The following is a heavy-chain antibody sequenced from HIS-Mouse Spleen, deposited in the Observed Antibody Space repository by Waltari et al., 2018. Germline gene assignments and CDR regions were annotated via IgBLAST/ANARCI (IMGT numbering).Heavy chain of an antibody. CDR3: ARDHRNNWAIRD. Sequence: QVQLVESGGGVVQPGRSLSLSGAASGSTFSSYPMPGVRQAPGKGLEWVAVISYDGSNKYYADSVKGRFTISRDNSKNTLYLQMNSLRAEDTAVYYCARDHRNNWAIRDWGQGTLVTVSS. J-gene: IGHJ4*02. D-gene: IGHD1-20*01. CDR2: ISYDGSNK. V-gene: IGHV3-30-3*01. CDR1: GSTFSSYP.